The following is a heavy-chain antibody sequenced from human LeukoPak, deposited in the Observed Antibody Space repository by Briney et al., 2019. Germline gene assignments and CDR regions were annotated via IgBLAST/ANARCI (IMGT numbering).Heavy chain of an antibody. CDR1: GYTFTHYA. CDR3: ARDREGRYYFDY. J-gene: IGHJ4*02. CDR2: INTNTGNP. Sequence: GASVKVSCKGSGYTFTHYAMHWVRQAPGQGLEWVGWINTNTGNPTYAQDFTGRFVSSLDTSVSTAYLQISSLKAEDTAVYYCARDREGRYYFDYWGQGTLVTVSS. V-gene: IGHV7-4-1*02.